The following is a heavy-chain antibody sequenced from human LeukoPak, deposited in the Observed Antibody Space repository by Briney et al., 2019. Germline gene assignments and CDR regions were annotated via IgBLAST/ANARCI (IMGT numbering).Heavy chain of an antibody. Sequence: GRALRLSCAASGFSFSSYAMHWVRQAPGKGLEWVAVISYDGSNKYYADSVKGRFTISRENAKNSLSLQMSSLRAEDTAVYYCAKGGRTKDSWGQGTLVTVSS. V-gene: IGHV3-30-3*01. CDR2: ISYDGSNK. J-gene: IGHJ5*02. CDR3: AKGGRTKDS. D-gene: IGHD1-26*01. CDR1: GFSFSSYA.